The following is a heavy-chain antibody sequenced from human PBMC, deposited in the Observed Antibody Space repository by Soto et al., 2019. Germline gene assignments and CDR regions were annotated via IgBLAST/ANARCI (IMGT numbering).Heavy chain of an antibody. D-gene: IGHD2-2*01. CDR1: GGSISSYY. CDR2: MYPSGST. V-gene: IGHV4-4*07. Sequence: PSETLSLTCTVSGGSISSYYWSWIRQPAGKGLEWIGRMYPSGSTNYNPSLKSRATMSVDTSKNQFSLKLNSVTAADTAVYYCARYCNNATCYRWFDPWGQGTLVTVSS. J-gene: IGHJ5*02. CDR3: ARYCNNATCYRWFDP.